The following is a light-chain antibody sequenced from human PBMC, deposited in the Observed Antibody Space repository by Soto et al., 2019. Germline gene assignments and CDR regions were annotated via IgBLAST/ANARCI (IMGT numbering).Light chain of an antibody. Sequence: QSALTQPPSASGSTGQSVTISCTGTSSDVCGYNYVSWYQQHPGKAPKLMISEVSKRPSGVPDRFSGSKSGNTASLTVSGLQAEDEADYYCSSFAGNNNLVFGGGTKLTVL. CDR1: SSDVCGYNY. CDR3: SSFAGNNNLV. V-gene: IGLV2-8*01. J-gene: IGLJ2*01. CDR2: EVS.